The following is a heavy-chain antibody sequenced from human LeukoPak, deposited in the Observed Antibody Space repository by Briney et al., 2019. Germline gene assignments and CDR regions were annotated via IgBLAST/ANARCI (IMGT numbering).Heavy chain of an antibody. Sequence: MFQGRVTLTTSTSTNTAYMELRSLRSDDTAVYYCARDEYYYYYGMDVWGQGTTVTVSS. J-gene: IGHJ6*02. V-gene: IGHV1-18*01. CDR3: ARDEYYYYYGMDV.